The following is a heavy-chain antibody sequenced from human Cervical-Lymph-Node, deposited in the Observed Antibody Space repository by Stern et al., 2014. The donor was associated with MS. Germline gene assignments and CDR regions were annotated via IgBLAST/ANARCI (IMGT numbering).Heavy chain of an antibody. J-gene: IGHJ6*02. Sequence: VQLEESGAEVKKPGASVKVSCKASGYTFTGYYMHWVRQATGQGLEWMGWINPNSGGTNYAQKFQGWVTMTRDTSISTAYMELSRLRSDDTAVYYCAKELGYCSSTSCRERYYYYGMDVWGQGTTVTVSS. CDR3: AKELGYCSSTSCRERYYYYGMDV. CDR2: INPNSGGT. D-gene: IGHD2-2*01. CDR1: GYTFTGYY. V-gene: IGHV1-2*04.